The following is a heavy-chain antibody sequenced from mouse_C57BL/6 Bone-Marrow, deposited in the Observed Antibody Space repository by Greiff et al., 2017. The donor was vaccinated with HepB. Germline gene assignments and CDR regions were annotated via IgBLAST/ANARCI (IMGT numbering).Heavy chain of an antibody. J-gene: IGHJ3*01. CDR2: IDPENGDT. Sequence: QLQESGAELVRPGASVKLSCTASGFNIKDDYMHWVKQRPEQGLEWIGWIDPENGDTEYASKFQGKATITADTSSNTAYLQLSSLTSEDTAVYYCTTSPSAWFAYWGQGTLVTVSA. V-gene: IGHV14-4*01. CDR1: GFNIKDDY. CDR3: TTSPSAWFAY.